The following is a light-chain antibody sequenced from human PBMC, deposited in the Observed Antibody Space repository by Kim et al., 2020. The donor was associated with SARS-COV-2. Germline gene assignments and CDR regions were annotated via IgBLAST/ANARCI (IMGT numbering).Light chain of an antibody. J-gene: IGKJ4*01. CDR2: EAS. CDR3: QQYNNH. V-gene: IGKV1-5*03. Sequence: PSPSTLSASIGDRVTITCRASQSISKWLAWYQQRPGKAPTLLIYEASKVEGGVPSRFSGSGFGTEFTLTINSLQPDDFATYYCQQYNNHFGGGTKVDIK. CDR1: QSISKW.